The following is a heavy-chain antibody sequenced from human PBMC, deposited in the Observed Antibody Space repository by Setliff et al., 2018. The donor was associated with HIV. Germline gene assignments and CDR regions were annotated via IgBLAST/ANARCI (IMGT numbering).Heavy chain of an antibody. V-gene: IGHV7-4-1*02. J-gene: IGHJ4*02. CDR2: INTDSGTP. D-gene: IGHD2-15*01. Sequence: VASVKVSCKASADTFTNCLINWVRQAPGQGLEWMGWINTDSGTPTYAQGFTGRFVFSLDTSVSTACLQISSLKAEDSAVYYCARRMEMTPIGYWGQGTLVTVSS. CDR1: ADTFTNCL. CDR3: ARRMEMTPIGY.